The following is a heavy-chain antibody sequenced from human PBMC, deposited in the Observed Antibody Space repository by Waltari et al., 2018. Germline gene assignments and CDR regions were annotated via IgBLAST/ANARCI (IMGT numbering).Heavy chain of an antibody. CDR3: ASGLNLDY. CDR2: IKQDGREK. V-gene: IGHV3-7*03. D-gene: IGHD2-21*02. J-gene: IGHJ4*02. CDR1: GFTFSSYW. Sequence: EVQLVESGGGLVQPGGSLRLSCAASGFTFSSYWMNWVRQAPGKGVEWVANIKQDGREKYYVDSVKGRFTISRDNAKNSLYLQMNGLRAEDTAVYYCASGLNLDYWGQGTLVTVSS.